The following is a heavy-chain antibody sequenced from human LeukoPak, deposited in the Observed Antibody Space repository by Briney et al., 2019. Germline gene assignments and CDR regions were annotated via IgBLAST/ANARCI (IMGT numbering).Heavy chain of an antibody. CDR2: ISGSGGST. V-gene: IGHV3-23*01. Sequence: GGSLRLSCVASGFTFSSYAMSWVRQAPGKGLEWVSAISGSGGSTYYADSVKGRFTISRDNSKNTLYLQMNSLRAEDTAVYYCAKIPRRDGYNYAFDIWGQGTMVTVSS. CDR1: GFTFSSYA. CDR3: AKIPRRDGYNYAFDI. J-gene: IGHJ3*02. D-gene: IGHD5-24*01.